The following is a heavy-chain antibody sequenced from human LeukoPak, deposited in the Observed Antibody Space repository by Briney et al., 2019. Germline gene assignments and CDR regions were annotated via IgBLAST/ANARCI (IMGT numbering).Heavy chain of an antibody. D-gene: IGHD1-14*01. Sequence: PGGSLRLSCAASGFTFRNYDMHWVRQATGKGLEWVSAIGTGGDTYYPASVKGRFTISREGAKNSLYLQMNSLRAEDTAVYYCARDPELTRWGQGTLVTVSS. CDR2: IGTGGDT. CDR1: GFTFRNYD. J-gene: IGHJ4*02. CDR3: ARDPELTR. V-gene: IGHV3-13*01.